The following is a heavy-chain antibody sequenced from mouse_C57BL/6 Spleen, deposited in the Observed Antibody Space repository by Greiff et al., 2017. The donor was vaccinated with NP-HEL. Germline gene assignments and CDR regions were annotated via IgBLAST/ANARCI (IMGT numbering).Heavy chain of an antibody. D-gene: IGHD1-1*01. Sequence: VQRVESGPELVKPGASVKISCKASGYAFSSSWMNWVKQRPGKGLEWIGRIYPGDGDTNYNGKFKGKATLTADKSSSTAYMQLSSLTSEDSAVYFCAREITTVVAVDYWGQGTTLTVSS. CDR1: GYAFSSSW. V-gene: IGHV1-82*01. CDR2: IYPGDGDT. J-gene: IGHJ2*01. CDR3: AREITTVVAVDY.